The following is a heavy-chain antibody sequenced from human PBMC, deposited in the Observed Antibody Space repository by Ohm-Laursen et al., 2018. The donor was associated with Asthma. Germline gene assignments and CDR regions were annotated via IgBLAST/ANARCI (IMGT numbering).Heavy chain of an antibody. CDR1: GFTFSSYG. Sequence: SLRLSCAAPGFTFSSYGMHWVRQAPGKGLEWVAVIWYDGSNKYYADSVKGRFTISRDNSKNTLYLQMNSLRAEDTAVYYCARDTEVEAYCGGDCYSYGMDVWGQGTTVTVSS. D-gene: IGHD2-21*02. V-gene: IGHV3-33*01. J-gene: IGHJ6*02. CDR2: IWYDGSNK. CDR3: ARDTEVEAYCGGDCYSYGMDV.